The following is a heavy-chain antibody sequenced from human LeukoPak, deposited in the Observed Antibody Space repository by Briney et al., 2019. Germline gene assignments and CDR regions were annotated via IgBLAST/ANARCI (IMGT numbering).Heavy chain of an antibody. CDR2: INHSGST. D-gene: IGHD5-24*01. CDR1: GGSISSGGYY. Sequence: SETLSLTCTVSGGSISSGGYYWSWIRQPPGKGLEWIGEINHSGSTNYNPSLKSRVNISVDTSKNQFSLKLSSVTAADTAVYYCASRDREMATHQFDYWGQGTLVTVSS. V-gene: IGHV4-39*07. CDR3: ASRDREMATHQFDY. J-gene: IGHJ4*02.